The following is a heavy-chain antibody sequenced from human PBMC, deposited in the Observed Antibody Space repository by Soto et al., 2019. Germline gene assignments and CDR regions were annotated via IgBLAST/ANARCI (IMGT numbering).Heavy chain of an antibody. J-gene: IGHJ6*03. CDR1: GYTFTNHG. D-gene: IGHD3-10*01. V-gene: IGHV1-18*04. CDR3: ARMVRGSKIDYYYYMDV. Sequence: QVELVQSGVEVKKPGASVKVSCKASGYTFTNHGLSWVRQAPGQGLEWMGWISASNGDTNYAQKFLGRVTVTTDTSTSTSYMELRSLKSEDTAVYYCARMVRGSKIDYYYYMDVWGKGTTVTVSS. CDR2: ISASNGDT.